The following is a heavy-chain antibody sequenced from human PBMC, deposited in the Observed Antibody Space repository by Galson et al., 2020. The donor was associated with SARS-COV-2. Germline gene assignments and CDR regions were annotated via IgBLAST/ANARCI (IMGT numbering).Heavy chain of an antibody. CDR2: IKQDGSEK. D-gene: IGHD1-26*01. CDR3: AASGSYRHLNY. Sequence: GESLKISCAASGFNFSTYWMTWVRQAPGKGLEWVANIKQDGSEKYYVDSVKGRFSISRDNAKNSLDLQMNSLRAEDTAVYYCAASGSYRHLNYWGQGTLVTVSP. V-gene: IGHV3-7*05. CDR1: GFNFSTYW. J-gene: IGHJ4*02.